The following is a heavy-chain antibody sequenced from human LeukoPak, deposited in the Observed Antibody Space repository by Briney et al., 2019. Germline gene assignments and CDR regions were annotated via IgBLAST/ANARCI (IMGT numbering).Heavy chain of an antibody. CDR3: ARDVDIVATIWGPFGY. V-gene: IGHV4-30-2*01. J-gene: IGHJ4*02. CDR2: IYHSGST. D-gene: IGHD5-12*01. CDR1: GGSISSGGYY. Sequence: SETLSLTCTVSGGSISSGGYYWSWIRQPPGKGLEWIGYIYHSGSTYYNPSLKSRVTISVDTSKNQFSLKLSSVTAADTAVYYCARDVDIVATIWGPFGYWGQGTLVTVSS.